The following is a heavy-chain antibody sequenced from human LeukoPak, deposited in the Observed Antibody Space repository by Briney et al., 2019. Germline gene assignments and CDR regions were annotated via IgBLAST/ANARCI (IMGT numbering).Heavy chain of an antibody. V-gene: IGHV3-74*01. D-gene: IGHD5-18*01. Sequence: GGSLRLSCAASGFTFSSDWMHWVCQVPGKGLVWVSRINPDGSTTNYADSVKGRFTISRDNAKNTLYLQMNSLRVEATAVYYCVRSRGGSYGFWHYWGQGTLVTVSS. CDR1: GFTFSSDW. CDR2: INPDGSTT. CDR3: VRSRGGSYGFWHY. J-gene: IGHJ4*02.